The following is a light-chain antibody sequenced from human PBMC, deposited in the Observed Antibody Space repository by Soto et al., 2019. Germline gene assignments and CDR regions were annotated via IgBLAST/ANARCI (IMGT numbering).Light chain of an antibody. CDR3: GTWDSSLSAGRV. J-gene: IGLJ3*02. Sequence: QSVLPQPHSVSGAPGQKVTISCSGSSSNIGNNYVSWYQQLPGTAPKLLIYENNKRPSGIPDRFSGSKSGTSATLGITGLQTGDEADYYCGTWDSSLSAGRVFGGGTKLTVL. CDR1: SSNIGNNY. V-gene: IGLV1-51*02. CDR2: ENN.